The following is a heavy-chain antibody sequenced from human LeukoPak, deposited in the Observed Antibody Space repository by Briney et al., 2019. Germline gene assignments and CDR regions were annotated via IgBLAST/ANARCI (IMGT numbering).Heavy chain of an antibody. D-gene: IGHD5-24*01. CDR1: GYPFRNYD. Sequence: GAPVKVSCKTSGYPFRNYDINWVRQAPGQGLEWMGWINPHSGKTGYAQKFQGRVTMTTDTSANTAYMDLSSLRSDDTAVYYCARPRADGYNSFDYWGQGTLVTVSS. V-gene: IGHV1-8*01. CDR3: ARPRADGYNSFDY. J-gene: IGHJ4*02. CDR2: INPHSGKT.